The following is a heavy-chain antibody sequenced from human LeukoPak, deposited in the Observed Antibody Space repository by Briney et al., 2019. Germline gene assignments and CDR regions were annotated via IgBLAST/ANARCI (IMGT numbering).Heavy chain of an antibody. J-gene: IGHJ6*02. CDR3: ARDGAAVAADGYYYYGMDV. Sequence: ASVKVSCKASGYTFTSYAMNWVRQAPGQGLEWMGWINTNTGNPTYAQGFTGRFVFSLDTSVSTAYLQISSLKAEDTAVYYCARDGAAVAADGYYYYGMDVWGQGTTVTVSS. D-gene: IGHD6-19*01. CDR2: INTNTGNP. V-gene: IGHV7-4-1*02. CDR1: GYTFTSYA.